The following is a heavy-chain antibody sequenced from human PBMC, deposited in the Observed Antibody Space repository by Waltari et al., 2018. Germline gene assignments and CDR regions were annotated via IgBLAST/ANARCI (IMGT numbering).Heavy chain of an antibody. CDR3: ARHLPSNWKYDY. V-gene: IGHV4-59*08. Sequence: QVQLQESGLGLVKPSETLSLTCTVSGGSISSSYWSWIRQPPGKGLEWIGYIHYSGSTNYSPSLKSRVAISVDTSKNQFSLKLNSVTAADTAVYYCARHLPSNWKYDYWGQGTLVTVSS. CDR2: IHYSGST. CDR1: GGSISSSY. D-gene: IGHD1-7*01. J-gene: IGHJ4*02.